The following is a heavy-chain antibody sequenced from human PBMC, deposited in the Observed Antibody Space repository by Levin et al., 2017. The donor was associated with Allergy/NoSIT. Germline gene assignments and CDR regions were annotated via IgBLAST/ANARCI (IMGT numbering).Heavy chain of an antibody. CDR2: ISTHNGNT. CDR3: ARDLDYYDNSGYHNDY. Sequence: ASVKVSCKPSGYTFIRYAMSWVRQAPGQGLEWMGWISTHNGNTNYAQKFQGRVTMTTDTSTSTAYMELRSLRSDDTAVYYCARDLDYYDNSGYHNDYWGQGTLVTVSS. CDR1: GYTFIRYA. D-gene: IGHD3-22*01. J-gene: IGHJ4*02. V-gene: IGHV1-18*01.